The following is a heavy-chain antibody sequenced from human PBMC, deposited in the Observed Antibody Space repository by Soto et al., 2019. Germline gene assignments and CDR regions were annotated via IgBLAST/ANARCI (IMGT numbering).Heavy chain of an antibody. D-gene: IGHD3-3*01. CDR2: IYWDDAK. V-gene: IGHV2-5*02. Sequence: QITLNESGPTVVRPTETLTLTCRFSGFSLTTIGVGVGWIRQSPGKAPEWLALIYWDDAKRYSASLKSRLTITKDTSKNQVVLTVSDLDPTDTATYYCAHRVLRTVFGLVTTTAIYFDFWGQGTPVAVSS. CDR3: AHRVLRTVFGLVTTTAIYFDF. CDR1: GFSLTTIGVG. J-gene: IGHJ4*02.